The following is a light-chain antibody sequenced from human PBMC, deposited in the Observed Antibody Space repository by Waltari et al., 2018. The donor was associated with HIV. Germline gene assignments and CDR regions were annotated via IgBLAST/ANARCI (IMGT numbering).Light chain of an antibody. Sequence: QSALTQPASVSGSPGQSITISCPGTSSDVGGYNYVSWYQQHPGNAPKLMIYDVTTRPSGVSNRFSGSKSGNTASLTISGLQAEDEADYYCCSYAGSSTFAVFGGGTKLTVL. CDR2: DVT. V-gene: IGLV2-23*02. J-gene: IGLJ2*01. CDR3: CSYAGSSTFAV. CDR1: SSDVGGYNY.